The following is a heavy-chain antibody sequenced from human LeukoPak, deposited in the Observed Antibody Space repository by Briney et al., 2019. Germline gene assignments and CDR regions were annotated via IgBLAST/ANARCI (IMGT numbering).Heavy chain of an antibody. CDR3: VRGDQEASEPAFDY. CDR1: GFIFASYP. D-gene: IGHD1-14*01. V-gene: IGHV3-30*04. Sequence: PGGSLRLSCAASGFIFASYPMHWVRQAPGKGLEWVTVISNDVRNKAYADSVKGRFTISRDTAKNSLYLEMNSLRDEDTAMYYCVRGDQEASEPAFDYWGQGTLVTVSS. J-gene: IGHJ4*02. CDR2: ISNDVRNK.